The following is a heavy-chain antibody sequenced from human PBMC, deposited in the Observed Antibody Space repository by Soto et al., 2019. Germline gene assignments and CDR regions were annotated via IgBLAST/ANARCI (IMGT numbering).Heavy chain of an antibody. CDR1: GFTFSSYG. CDR3: ATEPPEVLDFDY. D-gene: IGHD1-1*01. J-gene: IGHJ4*02. CDR2: ISYDGSNK. Sequence: QVQLVESGGGVVQPGRSLRLSCAASGFTFSSYGMHWVRQAPGKGLEWVAVISYDGSNKYYADSVKGRFTISRVNSKNTLYLQMNSLRAEDTAVYYCATEPPEVLDFDYWGQGTLVTVSS. V-gene: IGHV3-30*03.